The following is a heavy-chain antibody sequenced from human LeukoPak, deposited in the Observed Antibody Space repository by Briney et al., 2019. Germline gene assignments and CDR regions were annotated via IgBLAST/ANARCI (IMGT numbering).Heavy chain of an antibody. V-gene: IGHV3-30*02. CDR1: GFTFNNYG. J-gene: IGHJ5*02. Sequence: GGSLRLSCAASGFTFNNYGMHWVRQAPGKGLEWVAFIRYDGSNKYYADSVKGRFTISRDNSKNTLYLQMNSLRAEDTAVYYCAKDADDYYGSGSHPSFDPWGQGTLVTVSS. CDR3: AKDADDYYGSGSHPSFDP. CDR2: IRYDGSNK. D-gene: IGHD3-10*01.